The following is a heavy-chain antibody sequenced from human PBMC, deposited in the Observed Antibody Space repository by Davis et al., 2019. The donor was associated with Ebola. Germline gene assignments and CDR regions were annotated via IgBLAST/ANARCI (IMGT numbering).Heavy chain of an antibody. CDR1: GFTVSSNY. J-gene: IGHJ5*02. CDR3: ARGKGWFDP. Sequence: GESLKISCAASGFTVSSNYMSWVRQAPGKGLEWFSVIYSGGSTYYADSVKGRFTISRDNAKNTLYLQMNSLRAEDTAVYYCARGKGWFDPWGQGTLVTVSS. V-gene: IGHV3-53*01. CDR2: IYSGGST.